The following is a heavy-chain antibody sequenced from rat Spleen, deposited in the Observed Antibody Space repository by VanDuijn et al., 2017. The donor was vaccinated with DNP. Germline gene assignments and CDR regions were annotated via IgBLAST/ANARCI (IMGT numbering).Heavy chain of an antibody. CDR2: ISSGGDT. V-gene: IGHV2S12*01. Sequence: QVQLKESGPGLVQPSQTLSLTCTVSGFSLTSYGVSWVRQPPGKGLEWIAAISSGGDTFYNSALKSRLTISRDSSKTQVFLKVNSLQIEDTAIYYCSRYGGYTALDVWGRGISVTVSS. D-gene: IGHD1-11*01. CDR3: SRYGGYTALDV. J-gene: IGHJ4*01. CDR1: GFSLTSYG.